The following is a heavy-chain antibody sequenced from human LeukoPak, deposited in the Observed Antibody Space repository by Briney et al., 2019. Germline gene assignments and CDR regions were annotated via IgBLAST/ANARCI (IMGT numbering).Heavy chain of an antibody. CDR3: ARSQHNTFDP. J-gene: IGHJ5*02. Sequence: GASVKVSCKTSRYTFTGNYMHWVRQAPGQGLEWMGWINPKSGDTKYAQKFQGRVTVTRDTFSSTSYLELSSVRSADTAIYYCARSQHNTFDPWGRGTLVTVSS. CDR2: INPKSGDT. D-gene: IGHD1-1*01. CDR1: RYTFTGNY. V-gene: IGHV1-2*02.